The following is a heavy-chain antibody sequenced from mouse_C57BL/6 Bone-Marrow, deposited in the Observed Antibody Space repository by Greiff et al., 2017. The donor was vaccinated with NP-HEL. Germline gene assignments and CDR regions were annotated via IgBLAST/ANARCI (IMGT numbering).Heavy chain of an antibody. CDR3: TRGHYYGSGFAY. Sequence: EVKLEESGEGLVKPGGSLKLSCAASGFTFSSYAMSWVRQTPEKRLEWVAYISSGGDYIYYVDTVKGRFTISRDNARNTLYLQMSSLKSEDTAMYYCTRGHYYGSGFAYWGQGTLVTVSA. V-gene: IGHV5-9-1*02. J-gene: IGHJ3*01. D-gene: IGHD1-1*01. CDR2: ISSGGDYI. CDR1: GFTFSSYA.